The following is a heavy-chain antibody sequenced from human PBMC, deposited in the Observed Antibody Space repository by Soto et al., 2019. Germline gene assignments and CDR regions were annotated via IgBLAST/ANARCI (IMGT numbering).Heavy chain of an antibody. J-gene: IGHJ6*03. D-gene: IGHD1-26*01. CDR3: ARSVLVNSGSYGYYFIDC. Sequence: ASVKVSCKASGYTFTSYGISWVRQAPGQGLEWMGWISAYNGNTNYAQKLQGRVTMTTDTSTSTAYMELRSLRSDDTAVYYCARSVLVNSGSYGYYFIDCWGKGSTVTGSS. CDR1: GYTFTSYG. V-gene: IGHV1-18*01. CDR2: ISAYNGNT.